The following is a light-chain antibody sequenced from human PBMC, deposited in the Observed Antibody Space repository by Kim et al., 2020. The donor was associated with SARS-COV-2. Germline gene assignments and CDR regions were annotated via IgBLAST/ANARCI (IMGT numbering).Light chain of an antibody. CDR2: LGS. V-gene: IGKV2-28*01. CDR1: QNLLHRNGYNY. CDR3: MQALQTPLT. Sequence: DIVMTQSPLSLPVTPGESASISCRSSQNLLHRNGYNYLDWYVQKPGQSPQLLIYLGSNRASGVPDRFTGSGSGTDFTLKISRVEAEDVGIYYCMQALQTPLTFGGGTKVDIK. J-gene: IGKJ4*01.